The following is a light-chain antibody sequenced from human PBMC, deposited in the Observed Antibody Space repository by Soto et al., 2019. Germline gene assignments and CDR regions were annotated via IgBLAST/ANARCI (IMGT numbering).Light chain of an antibody. CDR3: QQRSDWPPT. CDR1: QSVGSY. CDR2: DTS. V-gene: IGKV3-11*01. J-gene: IGKJ1*01. Sequence: ELVLTQPPVTLSLSPLEIATLSCMASQSVGSYLAWFQQTPGQAPRLLIYDTSNRATGIPARFSGSGSGTDSTLTISSLETEDFAVYYCQQRSDWPPTFGQGTKVDIK.